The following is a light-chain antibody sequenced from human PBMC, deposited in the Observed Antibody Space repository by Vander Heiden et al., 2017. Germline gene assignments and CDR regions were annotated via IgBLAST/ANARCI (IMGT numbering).Light chain of an antibody. V-gene: IGLV3-19*01. CDR1: RLRAYH. CDR3: NSRDISGHHPGV. CDR2: GKN. Sequence: SSELTQDPAVSVALGQTVRITCQGDRLRAYHSSWYQQRPRQAPALVLYGKNNRPSGIPDRSSGSSSGNTASLILTGAQAEDEGHYYCNSRDISGHHPGVFGGGTKLTVL. J-gene: IGLJ3*02.